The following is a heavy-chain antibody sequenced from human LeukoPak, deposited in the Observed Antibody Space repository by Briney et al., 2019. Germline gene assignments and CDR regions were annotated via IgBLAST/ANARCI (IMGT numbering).Heavy chain of an antibody. CDR1: WGSISMSTYY. D-gene: IGHD6-6*01. CDR3: PSFTRSSSSHYYYYAMDV. V-gene: IGHV4-39*01. Sequence: PSETLSLTCTVCWGSISMSTYYWRRIRQPPGKGLECIGSIHFSGNSYYNPSPSLKSRVTISVDTSKNQFSLNVISVTAADTAVYYWPSFTRSSSSHYYYYAMDVWGQGTTVTVSS. CDR2: IHFSGNS. J-gene: IGHJ6*02.